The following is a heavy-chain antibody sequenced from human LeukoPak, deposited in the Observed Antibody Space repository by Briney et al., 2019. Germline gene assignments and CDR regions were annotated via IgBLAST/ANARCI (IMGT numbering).Heavy chain of an antibody. D-gene: IGHD3-10*01. CDR3: AKDQDYYGSGSYSFDY. CDR1: GFTFSSYG. J-gene: IGHJ4*02. V-gene: IGHV3-30*18. CDR2: ISYDGSNK. Sequence: GGSLRLSCAASGFTFSSYGMHWVRQAPGKGLEWVAVISYDGSNKYYADSVKGRFTISRDNSKNTLYLQMNSLRAEDTAVYYCAKDQDYYGSGSYSFDYWGQGTLVTVSS.